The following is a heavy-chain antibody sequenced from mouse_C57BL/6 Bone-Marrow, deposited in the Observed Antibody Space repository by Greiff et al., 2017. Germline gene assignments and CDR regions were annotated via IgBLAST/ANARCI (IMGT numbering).Heavy chain of an antibody. D-gene: IGHD4-1*01. V-gene: IGHV5-9-1*02. J-gene: IGHJ2*01. CDR1: GFTFSSYA. CDR2: ISSGGDYI. Sequence: DVHLVESGEGLVKPGGSLKLSCAASGFTFSSYAMSWVRQTPEKRLEWVAYISSGGDYISYADTVKGRFTISRDNARNTLYLQMSSLKSEDTAMYYCTRVLLGFAYWGQGTTLTVSS. CDR3: TRVLLGFAY.